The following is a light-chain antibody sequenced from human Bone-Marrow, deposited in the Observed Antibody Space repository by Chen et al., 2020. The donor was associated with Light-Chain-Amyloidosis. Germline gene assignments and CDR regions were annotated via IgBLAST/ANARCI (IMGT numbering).Light chain of an antibody. Sequence: QSLLTPPPPAPGTPGPRVTISCSGGRSNVGANGVNWYQQLPGAAPKLLIFDTNRRPSGVPDRFSGSKSGTSASLAISDLQSEDEAHYYCAPWDDRLNGWVFGGGTRLTVL. V-gene: IGLV1-44*01. CDR2: DTN. CDR1: RSNVGANG. J-gene: IGLJ3*02. CDR3: APWDDRLNGWV.